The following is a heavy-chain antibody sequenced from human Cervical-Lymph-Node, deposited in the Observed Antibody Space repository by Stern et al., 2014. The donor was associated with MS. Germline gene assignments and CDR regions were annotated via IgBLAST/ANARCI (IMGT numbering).Heavy chain of an antibody. CDR2: IIPMFGPA. CDR3: ANRDMGYTSGRHDS. CDR1: GGTFNNHV. Sequence: VQLVQSGAEVKKPGSSVKVSCKASGGTFNNHVISWVRQARGQGLEWMGGIIPMFGPANYAQKFQGRVTITADKLTSAVHMVTPSLNYEDTGIYYCANRDMGYTSGRHDSWGQGTLVTVS. J-gene: IGHJ5*02. V-gene: IGHV1-69*06. D-gene: IGHD5-12*01.